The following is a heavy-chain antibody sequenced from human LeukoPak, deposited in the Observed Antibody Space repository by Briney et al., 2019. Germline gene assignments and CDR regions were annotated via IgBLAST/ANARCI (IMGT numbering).Heavy chain of an antibody. J-gene: IGHJ4*02. Sequence: GGSLRLSCAASGFTVSSNYMSLVRQAPGEGLEWVSVIYSGGSTYYADSVKGRFTISRDNSKNTLYLQMNSLRAEDTAVYYCARDDPDSSGWFVFDYWGQGTLVTVSS. D-gene: IGHD6-19*01. CDR1: GFTVSSNY. CDR3: ARDDPDSSGWFVFDY. CDR2: IYSGGST. V-gene: IGHV3-53*01.